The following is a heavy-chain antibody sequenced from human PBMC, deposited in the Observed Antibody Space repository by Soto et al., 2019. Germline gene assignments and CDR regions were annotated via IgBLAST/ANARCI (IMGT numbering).Heavy chain of an antibody. CDR3: ARLADLYYYYGMDV. CDR2: IYPGDSDT. CDR1: GYSVTSYW. J-gene: IGHJ6*02. Sequence: PGQALKISCEGSGYSVTSYWIGWVRQMPGKGLEWMGIIYPGDSDTRYSPSFQGQVTISADKSISTAYLQWSSLKASDTAMYYRARLADLYYYYGMDVWGQGTTVTVSS. V-gene: IGHV5-51*01.